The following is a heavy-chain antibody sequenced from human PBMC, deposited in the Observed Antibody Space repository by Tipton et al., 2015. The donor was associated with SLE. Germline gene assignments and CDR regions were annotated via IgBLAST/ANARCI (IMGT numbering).Heavy chain of an antibody. J-gene: IGHJ4*02. Sequence: LRLSCTVPGGSISSSSYYWGWIRQPPGKGLEWIGSIYYSGSTYYNPSLKSRVTISVDTSKNQFSLKLSSVTAADTAVYYCARHGSGWYGFDYWGQGTLVTVSS. CDR2: IYYSGST. CDR1: GGSISSSSYY. V-gene: IGHV4-39*07. CDR3: ARHGSGWYGFDY. D-gene: IGHD6-19*01.